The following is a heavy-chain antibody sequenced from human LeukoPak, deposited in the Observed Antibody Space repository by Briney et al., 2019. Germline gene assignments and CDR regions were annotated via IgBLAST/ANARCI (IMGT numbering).Heavy chain of an antibody. Sequence: GGSLRLSCAASGFTVSSNYMSWVRQAPGKGLEWVAFIRYHGSDKFYADSVKGRFTISRDNSKNTLYLQMNSLRPEDTSVYYCARSPTSWYFDYWGQGTLVTVSS. CDR3: ARSPTSWYFDY. CDR2: IRYHGSDK. J-gene: IGHJ4*02. V-gene: IGHV3-30*02. D-gene: IGHD2-2*01. CDR1: GFTVSSNY.